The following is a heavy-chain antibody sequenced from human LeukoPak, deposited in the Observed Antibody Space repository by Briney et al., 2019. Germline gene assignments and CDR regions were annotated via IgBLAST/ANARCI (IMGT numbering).Heavy chain of an antibody. D-gene: IGHD2-2*02. CDR1: GYTFTGYY. CDR3: ARVCRSTSCYTLAYYGMDV. CDR2: INPNSGGT. V-gene: IGHV1-2*02. J-gene: IGHJ6*02. Sequence: ASVKVSCKASGYTFTGYYMHWARQAPGQGLEWMGWINPNSGGTNYAQKFQGRVTMTRDTSISTAYMELSRLRSDDTAVYYCARVCRSTSCYTLAYYGMDVWGQGTTVTVSS.